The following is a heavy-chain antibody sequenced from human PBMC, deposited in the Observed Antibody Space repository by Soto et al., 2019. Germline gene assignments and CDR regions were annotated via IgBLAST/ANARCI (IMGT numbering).Heavy chain of an antibody. CDR3: ARVQGIGGGGFGMDV. V-gene: IGHV1-18*01. J-gene: IGHJ6*02. D-gene: IGHD3-16*01. CDR1: GYTFTSYG. CDR2: ISAYNGNT. Sequence: ASVKVSGKASGYTFTSYGISWVRQAPGQGLEWMGWISAYNGNTNYAQKFQGRVTMTTDTSTSTGYMELRSLRSDDTAVYYCARVQGIGGGGFGMDVWGQGTTVTVSS.